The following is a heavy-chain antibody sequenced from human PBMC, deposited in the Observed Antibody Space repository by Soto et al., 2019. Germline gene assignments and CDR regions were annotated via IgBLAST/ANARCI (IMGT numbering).Heavy chain of an antibody. D-gene: IGHD6-19*01. V-gene: IGHV3-74*01. J-gene: IGHJ4*02. Sequence: EVQLVESGGGLVQPGGSLRLSCAASGFTFSNYWIHWVRQAPGEGLVWVSRIKSDGSSTSDADSVRGRFTISRDNAKNTVYLQMTSLRAEDTAVYYCASHVSQWRENNFDYWGQGTLVTVSS. CDR3: ASHVSQWRENNFDY. CDR2: IKSDGSST. CDR1: GFTFSNYW.